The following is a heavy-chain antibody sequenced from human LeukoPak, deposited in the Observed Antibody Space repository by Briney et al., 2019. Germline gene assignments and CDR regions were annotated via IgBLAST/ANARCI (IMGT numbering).Heavy chain of an antibody. CDR2: INPSGGST. D-gene: IGHD3-16*01. J-gene: IGHJ4*02. CDR3: ARDKLAPLGMDY. CDR1: GYTFTSYY. V-gene: IGHV1-46*01. Sequence: GASVKVSCKASGYTFTSYYMHWVRQAPGQGLEWMGIINPSGGSTSYAQKFQGRVTMTRDMSTNTVYMELSSLTSEDTAVYFCARDKLAPLGMDYWGQGTLVTVSS.